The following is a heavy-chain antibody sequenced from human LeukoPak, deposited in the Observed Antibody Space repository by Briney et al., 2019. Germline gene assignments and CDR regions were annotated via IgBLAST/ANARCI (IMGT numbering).Heavy chain of an antibody. Sequence: QPGGSLRLSCAASGFTFSNYGMHWVRQAPGKGLEWVADIWYDGSDKYYADSVKGRFTISRDNSKNTLYLQMNSLRAEDTAMYYCVRGIRTLDYWGQGTLVTVSS. D-gene: IGHD2/OR15-2a*01. CDR1: GFTFSNYG. J-gene: IGHJ4*02. CDR2: IWYDGSDK. V-gene: IGHV3-33*01. CDR3: VRGIRTLDY.